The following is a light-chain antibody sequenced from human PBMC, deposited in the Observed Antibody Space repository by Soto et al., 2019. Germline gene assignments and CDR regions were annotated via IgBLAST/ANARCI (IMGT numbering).Light chain of an antibody. CDR1: SGYYNHI. CDR3: ETWDSRLRV. V-gene: IGLV4-60*02. J-gene: IGLJ3*02. Sequence: QLVLTQSSSASASLGSSVKFTCTLRSGYYNHIIAWHQQQPGKAPWYLMKREGRGRYHKESGVPDRFSGSSAGADRYLTISNLQFEDEADYYCETWDSRLRVFGGGTKVPVL. CDR2: REGRGRY.